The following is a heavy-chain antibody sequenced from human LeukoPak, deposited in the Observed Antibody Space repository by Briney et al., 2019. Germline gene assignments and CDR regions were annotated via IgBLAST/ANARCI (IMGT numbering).Heavy chain of an antibody. J-gene: IGHJ6*02. V-gene: IGHV3-33*01. Sequence: GGSLRLSCAASGFTFSSYGMHWVRQAPGKGLEWVAVIWYDGSNKYYADSVKGRFTISRDNSKNTLYLQMNSLRAEDTAVYYCARDGDITPTDVWGQGTTVTVSS. CDR3: ARDGDITPTDV. CDR1: GFTFSSYG. CDR2: IWYDGSNK. D-gene: IGHD2-15*01.